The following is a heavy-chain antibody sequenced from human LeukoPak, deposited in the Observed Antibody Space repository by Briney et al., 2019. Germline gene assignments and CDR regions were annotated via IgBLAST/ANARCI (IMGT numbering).Heavy chain of an antibody. CDR1: GGSISSYS. V-gene: IGHV4-59*01. Sequence: SETLSLTCTVSGGSISSYSWSWIRQPPGKGLEWIGYIYYSGGTNYNPSLKSRVTISVDTSKNQFSLKLSSVTAADTAVYYCARSTVTTRGWFDPWGQGTLVTVSS. J-gene: IGHJ5*02. CDR2: IYYSGGT. D-gene: IGHD4-11*01. CDR3: ARSTVTTRGWFDP.